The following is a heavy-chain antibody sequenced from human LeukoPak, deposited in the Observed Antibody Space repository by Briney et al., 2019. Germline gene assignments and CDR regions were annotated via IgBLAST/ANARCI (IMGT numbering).Heavy chain of an antibody. V-gene: IGHV3-20*04. Sequence: GRSLRLSCAASGFTFSSYAMHWVRQAPGKGLEWVSGINWNGGSTVYADSVKGRFTISRDNAKNSLYLQMNSLRAEDTALYYCARDLTVTNRAFDIWGQGTMVTVSS. CDR3: ARDLTVTNRAFDI. J-gene: IGHJ3*02. D-gene: IGHD4-17*01. CDR1: GFTFSSYA. CDR2: INWNGGST.